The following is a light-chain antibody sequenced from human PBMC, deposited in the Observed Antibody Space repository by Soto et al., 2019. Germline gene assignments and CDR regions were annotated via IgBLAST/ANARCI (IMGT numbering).Light chain of an antibody. V-gene: IGLV2-14*01. CDR1: SSDVGGYNQ. Sequence: QSALTQPASVSGSPGQSITISCTGTSSDVGGYNQFSWYQQHPGKAPKLIIYDVSNRPSGVSNRFSGSKSGNTASLTISGLQAEDEADYYCSSYTSSSTGVVFGGGTKLTVL. J-gene: IGLJ2*01. CDR2: DVS. CDR3: SSYTSSSTGVV.